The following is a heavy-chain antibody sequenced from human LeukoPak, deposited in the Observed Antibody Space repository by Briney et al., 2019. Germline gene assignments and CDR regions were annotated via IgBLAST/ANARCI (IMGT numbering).Heavy chain of an antibody. CDR2: IYYNGRT. V-gene: IGHV4-39*07. J-gene: IGHJ4*02. CDR3: AREIATSGGNSRALDY. Sequence: SETLSLTCTVSGDSISSSSYSWGWIRQPPGKGLEWIGSIYYNGRTYYNPSLKSRVTISVDTSKNQFSLKLTSLTAADTAVYYCAREIATSGGNSRALDYWGQGTLVTVSS. CDR1: GDSISSSSYS. D-gene: IGHD4-23*01.